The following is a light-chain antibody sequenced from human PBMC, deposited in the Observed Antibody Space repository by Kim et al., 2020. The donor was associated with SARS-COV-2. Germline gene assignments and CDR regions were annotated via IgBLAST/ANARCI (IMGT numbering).Light chain of an antibody. CDR1: QDIRND. V-gene: IGKV1-17*01. CDR3: LQHSTYPIT. J-gene: IGKJ5*01. CDR2: GAS. Sequence: ASVGDRVTITCRASQDIRNDLGWYQQKPGRAPKRLIYGASSLQSGVPSRFSGSGSGTEFTLTITSVQPEDFATYFCLQHSTYPITFGQGTRLEIK.